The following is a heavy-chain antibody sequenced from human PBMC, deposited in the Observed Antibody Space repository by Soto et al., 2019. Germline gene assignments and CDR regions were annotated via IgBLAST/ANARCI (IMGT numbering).Heavy chain of an antibody. J-gene: IGHJ4*02. CDR2: INAGNGNT. CDR3: ARDRVVPVDYYFDY. V-gene: IGHV1-3*01. D-gene: IGHD2-2*01. Sequence: GASVKVSCKASGYTFTSYAMHWVRQAPGQRLEWMGWINAGNGNTKFSQKFQGRVTITRDTSASTAYMELSSLRSEDTAVYYCARDRVVPVDYYFDYWGQGTLVTVSS. CDR1: GYTFTSYA.